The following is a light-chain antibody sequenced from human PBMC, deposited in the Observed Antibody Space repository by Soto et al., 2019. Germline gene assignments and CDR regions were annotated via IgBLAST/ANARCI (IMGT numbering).Light chain of an antibody. CDR2: GAS. Sequence: EIVMTQSPATLSVSPGERATLSCRASQSVSSNLAWYQQKPGQAPRLLIYGASTRATGIPARFSGSGSGTEFTLTISSLQSEDFAVYYCQQYNNWSGVTFGGGTKVEIK. V-gene: IGKV3-15*01. CDR1: QSVSSN. J-gene: IGKJ4*01. CDR3: QQYNNWSGVT.